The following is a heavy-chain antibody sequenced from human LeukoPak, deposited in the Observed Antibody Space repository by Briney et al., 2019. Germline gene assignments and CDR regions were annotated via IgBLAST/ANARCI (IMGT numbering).Heavy chain of an antibody. D-gene: IGHD2-21*01. V-gene: IGHV3-11*04. CDR1: GFTFSDYY. CDR3: ARDESDWNPTYDAFDI. CDR2: ISSSGSTI. Sequence: SGGSLRLSCAASGFTFSDYYMSWIRQAPGKGLEWVSYISSSGSTIYYADSVKGRFTISRDNAKNSLYLQMSSLRTGDTAVYYCARDESDWNPTYDAFDIWGQGTLVTVSS. J-gene: IGHJ3*02.